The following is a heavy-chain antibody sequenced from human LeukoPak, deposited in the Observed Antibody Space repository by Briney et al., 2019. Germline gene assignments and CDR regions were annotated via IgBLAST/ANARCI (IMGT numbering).Heavy chain of an antibody. V-gene: IGHV3-53*01. CDR2: IYSGGRT. J-gene: IGHJ4*02. Sequence: PGGSLRLSCAASGFTVSSNYMSWVRQAPGKGLEWVSVIYSGGRTYYADSVKGRFTISRDNSKNTLYLQMNSLRAEDTAVYYCARYYPTVTAFDYWGQGTLVTVSS. CDR1: GFTVSSNY. CDR3: ARYYPTVTAFDY. D-gene: IGHD4-17*01.